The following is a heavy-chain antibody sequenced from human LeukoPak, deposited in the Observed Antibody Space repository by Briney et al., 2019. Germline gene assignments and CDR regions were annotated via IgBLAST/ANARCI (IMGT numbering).Heavy chain of an antibody. CDR1: GYSISNAYY. J-gene: IGHJ4*02. D-gene: IGHD1-26*01. CDR2: LYHSGST. V-gene: IGHV4-38-2*02. CDR3: ARELHSGSYYFDY. Sequence: SETLSFTCTVSGYSISNAYYWGWIRQPPGKGLEWIGSLYHSGSTYYNPSLKSRVTTSVDTSKNRFSLKLTSVTAADTAVYYCARELHSGSYYFDYWGQGTLVTVSS.